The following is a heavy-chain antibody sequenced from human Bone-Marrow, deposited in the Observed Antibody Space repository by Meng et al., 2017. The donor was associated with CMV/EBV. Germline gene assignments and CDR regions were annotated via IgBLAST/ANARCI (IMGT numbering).Heavy chain of an antibody. J-gene: IGHJ6*02. V-gene: IGHV1-2*02. CDR1: GYTFTGYY. CDR3: AIDCSSSSCDTGRGYYYYYGMDV. Sequence: ASVKVSCKASGYTFTGYYMHWVRQAPGQGLEWMGWINPNSGGTNYAQKFQGRVTMTRDTSISIAYMELSRLRSDDTAVYYCAIDCSSSSCDTGRGYYYYYGMDVWGQGTTVTVSS. CDR2: INPNSGGT. D-gene: IGHD2-2*02.